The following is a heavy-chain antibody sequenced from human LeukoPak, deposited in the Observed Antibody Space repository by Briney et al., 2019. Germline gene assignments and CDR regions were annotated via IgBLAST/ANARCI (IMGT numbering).Heavy chain of an antibody. J-gene: IGHJ5*02. V-gene: IGHV4-39*01. D-gene: IGHD5-24*01. CDR2: IYYSGST. CDR1: GGSISSSSYY. Sequence: SETLSLTCTVSGGSISSSSYYWGWVRQPPGRGLEWIGSIYYSGSTYYNPSLKSRVTISVDTSKNQFSMKLSSVTAADTAVYYCARASSDGYNSWGQGTLVTVSS. CDR3: ARASSDGYNS.